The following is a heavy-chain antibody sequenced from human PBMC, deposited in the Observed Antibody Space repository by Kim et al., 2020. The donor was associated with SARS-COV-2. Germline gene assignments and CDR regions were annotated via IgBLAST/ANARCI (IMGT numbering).Heavy chain of an antibody. CDR2: IIPIFGTA. Sequence: SVKVSCKASGGTFSSYAISWVRQAPGQGLEWMGGIIPIFGTANYAQKFQGRVTITADESTSTAYMELSSLRSEDTAVYYCARARSGYDSSGYYSDYWYFDLWGRGTLVTVSS. D-gene: IGHD3-22*01. CDR1: GGTFSSYA. J-gene: IGHJ2*01. V-gene: IGHV1-69*13. CDR3: ARARSGYDSSGYYSDYWYFDL.